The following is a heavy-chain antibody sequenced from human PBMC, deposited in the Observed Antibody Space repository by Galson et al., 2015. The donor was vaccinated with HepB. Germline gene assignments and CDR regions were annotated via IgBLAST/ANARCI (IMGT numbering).Heavy chain of an antibody. CDR3: ARVERGYSGYDTRIQYFDY. CDR2: ISSSGSTI. CDR1: GFTFSDYY. V-gene: IGHV3-11*01. D-gene: IGHD5-12*01. J-gene: IGHJ4*02. Sequence: SLRLSCAASGFTFSDYYMSWIRQAPGKGLEWVSYISSSGSTIYYADSVKGRFTISRDNAKNSLYLQMNSLRAEDTAVYYCARVERGYSGYDTRIQYFDYWGQGTLVTVSS.